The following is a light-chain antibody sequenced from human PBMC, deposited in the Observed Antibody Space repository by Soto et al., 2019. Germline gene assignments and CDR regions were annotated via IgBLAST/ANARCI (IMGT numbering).Light chain of an antibody. J-gene: IGKJ4*01. CDR2: AAS. Sequence: DIQLTQSPSFLSASVGDRVTITCRASQGISSYLAWYQQKPGKAPKLLIYAASTLQSGVPSRFSGSGSGTDFTLTISSLQPEDFATYYCQQLNKYPSTFGGGTKVDIK. CDR1: QGISSY. CDR3: QQLNKYPST. V-gene: IGKV1-9*01.